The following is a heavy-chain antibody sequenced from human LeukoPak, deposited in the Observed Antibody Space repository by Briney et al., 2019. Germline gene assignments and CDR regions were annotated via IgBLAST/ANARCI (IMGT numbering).Heavy chain of an antibody. V-gene: IGHV1-69*06. J-gene: IGHJ5*02. CDR1: GGTLSSYA. CDR3: SRGSMVRGVIITMGLFDP. Sequence: ASVQVSCKASGGTLSSYAISWVRQAAGQGLAWMGRIIPIFGTANYPQKFQGRVTHTADKSTSAASVAASNLRYEDTAVYDLSRGSMVRGVIITMGLFDPLGQGTLVTVCS. CDR2: IIPIFGTA. D-gene: IGHD3-10*01.